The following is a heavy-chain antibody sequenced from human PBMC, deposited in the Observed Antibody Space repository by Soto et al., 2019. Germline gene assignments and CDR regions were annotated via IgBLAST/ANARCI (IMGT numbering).Heavy chain of an antibody. J-gene: IGHJ5*02. D-gene: IGHD3-10*01. CDR3: AKGRGGFDP. Sequence: SLRLSCAASGFTFSNYAMNWVRQAPGKGLEWVSSIGATGGNTYYADSAKGRFTISRDNSKSTLHLQMNSLRVEDTAIYYCAKGRGGFDPWGQGTLVTVSS. CDR1: GFTFSNYA. CDR2: IGATGGNT. V-gene: IGHV3-23*01.